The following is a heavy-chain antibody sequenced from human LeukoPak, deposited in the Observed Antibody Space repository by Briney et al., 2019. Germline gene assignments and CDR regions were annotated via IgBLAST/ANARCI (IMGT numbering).Heavy chain of an antibody. V-gene: IGHV1-3*01. CDR2: INAGNGNT. CDR1: GYTFTTYA. D-gene: IGHD3-22*01. J-gene: IGHJ3*02. CDR3: ARDSYYDSRGYYYHDAFDI. Sequence: ASVKVSCKASGYTFTTYAMHWVRQAPGQRLEWMGWINAGNGNTEYSQKFQGRVTITRVTSASTAYMELSSLRSDDTAVYYCARDSYYDSRGYYYHDAFDIWGQGTMVTVSS.